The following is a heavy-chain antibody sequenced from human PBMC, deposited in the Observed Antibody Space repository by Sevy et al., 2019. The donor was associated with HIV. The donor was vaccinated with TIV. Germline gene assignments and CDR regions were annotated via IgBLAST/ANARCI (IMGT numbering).Heavy chain of an antibody. J-gene: IGHJ4*02. CDR2: ITANNGDS. D-gene: IGHD1-26*01. Sequence: ASVKVSCKVSGYRFINYDINWVRQAPGQGLDWVGRITANNGDSNYARKLQDRVTMTTDTSAGTVYMKLRSLTSDDTAVYYCAGCRAPNSGNYQFDYWAQGTRVTVSS. CDR3: AGCRAPNSGNYQFDY. CDR1: GYRFINYD. V-gene: IGHV1-18*01.